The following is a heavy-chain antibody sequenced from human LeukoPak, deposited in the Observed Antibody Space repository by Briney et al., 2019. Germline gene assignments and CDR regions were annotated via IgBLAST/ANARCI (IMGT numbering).Heavy chain of an antibody. V-gene: IGHV4-4*09. D-gene: IGHD1-26*01. CDR1: GASISNTY. CDR3: TSHRSNLVGASTIYFDK. Sequence: SEALSLTCTVPGASISNTYWSWIRQAPGKELEWIGYFHSGGSTSYNPSLESRVTISADTSNNQFSLKLNSVTAADTAVYFCTSHRSNLVGASTIYFDKWGQGILVTVSA. J-gene: IGHJ4*02. CDR2: FHSGGST.